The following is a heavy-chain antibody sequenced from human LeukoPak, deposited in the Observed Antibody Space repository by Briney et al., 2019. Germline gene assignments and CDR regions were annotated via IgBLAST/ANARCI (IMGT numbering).Heavy chain of an antibody. CDR3: AKDIGPVYGDYLDY. V-gene: IGHV3-23*01. Sequence: GGSLRLSCAAPGFTFSSYAMAWVRQAPGKGLEWVSAISGSGAYTYYADSVKGRFAISRDSSKNTLYLQMNSLRAEDTAIYYCAKDIGPVYGDYLDYWGQGTLVTVSS. D-gene: IGHD4-17*01. CDR1: GFTFSSYA. J-gene: IGHJ4*02. CDR2: ISGSGAYT.